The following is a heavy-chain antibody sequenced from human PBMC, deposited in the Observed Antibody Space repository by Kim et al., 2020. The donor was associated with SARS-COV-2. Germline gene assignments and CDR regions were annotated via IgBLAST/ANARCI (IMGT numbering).Heavy chain of an antibody. CDR2: SST. J-gene: IGHJ4*02. D-gene: IGHD2-15*01. V-gene: IGHV3-74*03. CDR3: VKRHSDGCY. Sequence: SSTKSADSVKGRFTISRDNAKNTLYLQLNSLRVEDTAVYYCVKRHSDGCYWGQGRLVIVSS.